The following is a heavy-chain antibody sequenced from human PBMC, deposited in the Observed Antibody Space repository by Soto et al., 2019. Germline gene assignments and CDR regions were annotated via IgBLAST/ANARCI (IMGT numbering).Heavy chain of an antibody. CDR2: ISGSGGST. CDR1: GFTFSSYA. V-gene: IGHV3-23*01. Sequence: GGSLRLSCAASGFTFSSYAMSWVRLAPGKGLEWVSAISGSGGSTYYADSVKGRFTISRDNSKNTLYLQMNSLRAEDTAVYYCAKLTRGGGSPYYDFWSGTRYPNWFDPWGQGTLVTVSS. D-gene: IGHD3-3*01. J-gene: IGHJ5*02. CDR3: AKLTRGGGSPYYDFWSGTRYPNWFDP.